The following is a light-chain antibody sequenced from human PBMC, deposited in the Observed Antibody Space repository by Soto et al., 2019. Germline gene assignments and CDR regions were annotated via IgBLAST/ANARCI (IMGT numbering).Light chain of an antibody. CDR3: ETWDSNTQNWV. Sequence: QSVLTQSSSASASLGSSVKLTCTLSSGHSSYIIAWHQQQPGKAPRYLMKLEGSGSYNKGSGVPDRLSGSSSGADRYLTISNLQFEDEADSSCETWDSNTQNWVFGGGTKLTVL. J-gene: IGLJ3*02. CDR1: SGHSSYI. CDR2: LEGSGSY. V-gene: IGLV4-60*02.